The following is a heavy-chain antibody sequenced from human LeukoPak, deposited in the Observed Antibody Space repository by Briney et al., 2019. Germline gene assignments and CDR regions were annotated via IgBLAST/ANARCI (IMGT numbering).Heavy chain of an antibody. CDR1: GGSISSYY. D-gene: IGHD3-22*01. CDR2: IYYSGST. V-gene: IGHV4-59*01. Sequence: SETLSLTCTVSGGSISSYYWSWIRQPPGKGLEWIGYIYYSGSTNYNPSLKSRVTISVDTSKNQFSLKLSSVTAADTAVYYCARDTVRNYYDGSRPVGWFDPWGQGTLVTVSS. J-gene: IGHJ5*02. CDR3: ARDTVRNYYDGSRPVGWFDP.